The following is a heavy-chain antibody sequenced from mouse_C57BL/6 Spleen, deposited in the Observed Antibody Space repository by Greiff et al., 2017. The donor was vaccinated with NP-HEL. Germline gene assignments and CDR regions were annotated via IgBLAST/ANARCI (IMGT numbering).Heavy chain of an antibody. CDR2: IYPRSGNT. D-gene: IGHD1-1*01. V-gene: IGHV1-81*01. J-gene: IGHJ2*01. Sequence: QVQLKESGAELARPGASVKLSCKASGYTFTSYGISWVKQRTGQGLEWIGEIYPRSGNTYYNEKFKGKATLTADKSSSTAYMELRSLTSEDSAVYFCARKGYYYGSSYDYFDYWGQGTTLTVSS. CDR1: GYTFTSYG. CDR3: ARKGYYYGSSYDYFDY.